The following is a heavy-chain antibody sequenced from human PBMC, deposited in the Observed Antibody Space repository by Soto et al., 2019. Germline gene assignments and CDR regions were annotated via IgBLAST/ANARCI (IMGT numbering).Heavy chain of an antibody. Sequence: GGSLRLSXAASGFTFSSYGMHWVRQAPGKGLEWVAFISYDESNKYYADSVKGRFTISRDNSKNTLYLQMNSLRAEDTAVYYCARDESGLRFLEWLGYYYYYGMDVWGQGTTVTVSS. D-gene: IGHD3-3*01. CDR2: ISYDESNK. CDR3: ARDESGLRFLEWLGYYYYYGMDV. V-gene: IGHV3-30*03. CDR1: GFTFSSYG. J-gene: IGHJ6*02.